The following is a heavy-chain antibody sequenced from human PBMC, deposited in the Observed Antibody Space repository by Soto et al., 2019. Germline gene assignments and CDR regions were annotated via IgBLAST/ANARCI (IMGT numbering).Heavy chain of an antibody. CDR3: ASLVGSSGYYPSILVDY. D-gene: IGHD3-22*01. CDR2: IYHSGST. J-gene: IGHJ4*02. Sequence: SETLSLTCAFSGGSLSSSNWWSWVRHPPWKGLEWIGEIYHSGSTNYNPSLKSRVTISVDKSKNQFSLKLSSVTAADAAVYYCASLVGSSGYYPSILVDYWGQGTLVTVSS. CDR1: GGSLSSSNW. V-gene: IGHV4-4*02.